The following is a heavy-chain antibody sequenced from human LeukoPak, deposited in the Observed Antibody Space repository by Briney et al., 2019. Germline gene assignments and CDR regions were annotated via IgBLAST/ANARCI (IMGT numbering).Heavy chain of an antibody. V-gene: IGHV1-24*01. CDR2: FDPEDGET. J-gene: IGHJ5*02. CDR3: ARDLPRMEAPGRPSSIDP. CDR1: GYTLTELS. Sequence: ASVKVSCKVSGYTLTELSMHWVRQAPGKGLEWMGGFDPEDGETIYAQKFQGRVTMTEDTSTDTAYMELSSLRSDDTAVYYCARDLPRMEAPGRPSSIDPWGQGTLVTVS. D-gene: IGHD3-10*01.